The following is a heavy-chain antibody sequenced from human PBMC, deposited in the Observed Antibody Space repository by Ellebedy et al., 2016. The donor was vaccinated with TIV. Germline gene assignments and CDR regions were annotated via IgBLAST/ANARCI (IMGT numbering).Heavy chain of an antibody. CDR3: AKFSGRDFRKYYLDS. J-gene: IGHJ4*02. CDR1: GFTFSDYS. V-gene: IGHV3-21*04. Sequence: GESLKISCTASGFTFSDYSMNWVRQAPGKGLEWVSSISDFSAYRFYADSVKGRFTISRDNAKNSLYLQMSSLRAEDTAVYYCAKFSGRDFRKYYLDSWGQGTLATVSS. CDR2: ISDFSAYR. D-gene: IGHD5-12*01.